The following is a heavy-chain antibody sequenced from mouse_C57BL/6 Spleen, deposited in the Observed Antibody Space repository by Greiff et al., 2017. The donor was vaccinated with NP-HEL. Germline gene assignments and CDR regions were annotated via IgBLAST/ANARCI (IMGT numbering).Heavy chain of an antibody. J-gene: IGHJ1*03. V-gene: IGHV5-4*01. CDR1: GFTFSSYA. CDR2: ISDGGSYT. D-gene: IGHD1-1*01. CDR3: ARDVSTTVVARGYFDV. Sequence: VQLKESGGGLVKPGGSLKLSCAASGFTFSSYAMSWVRQTPEKRLEWVATISDGGSYTYYPDNVKGRFTISRDNANNTLYLQMSHLKSEDTAMYDCARDVSTTVVARGYFDVWGTGTTVTVSS.